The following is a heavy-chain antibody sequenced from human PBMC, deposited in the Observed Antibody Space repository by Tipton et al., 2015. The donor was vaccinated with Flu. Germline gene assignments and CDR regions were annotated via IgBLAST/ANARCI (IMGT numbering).Heavy chain of an antibody. V-gene: IGHV4-59*01. CDR1: GGSISSYY. CDR2: IYYSGST. D-gene: IGHD3-16*02. CDR3: ARDQRITLGGVIVGDSWFDP. J-gene: IGHJ5*01. Sequence: TLSLTCTVSGGSISSYYWSWIRQPPGKGLEWIGYIYYSGSTNYTHSLKSRVTLSVDTSKNQFSLKLSSVTASDTAVYYCARDQRITLGGVIVGDSWFDPWGQGTLVTVSS.